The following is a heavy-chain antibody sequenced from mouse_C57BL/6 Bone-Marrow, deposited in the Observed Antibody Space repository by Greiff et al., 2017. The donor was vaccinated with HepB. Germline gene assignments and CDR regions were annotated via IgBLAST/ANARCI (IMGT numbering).Heavy chain of an antibody. Sequence: VQLQQSGAELVKPGASVKMSCKASGYTFTSYWITWVKQRPGQGLEWIGDIYPGSGSTNYNEKFKSKATLTVDTSSSTAYMQLSSLTSEDSAVYYCARGYGHYYAMDYWGQGTSVTVSS. CDR1: GYTFTSYW. J-gene: IGHJ4*01. CDR3: ARGYGHYYAMDY. CDR2: IYPGSGST. V-gene: IGHV1-55*01. D-gene: IGHD1-1*02.